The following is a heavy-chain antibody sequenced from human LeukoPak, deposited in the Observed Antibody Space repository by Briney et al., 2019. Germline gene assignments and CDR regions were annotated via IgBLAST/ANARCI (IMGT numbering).Heavy chain of an antibody. CDR2: MSSDGINT. Sequence: PGTSLRLSCATSEFTFRTTGVHWVRQGPGKGLEWVALMSSDGINTYYADSVKGRFTVSRDSSRDTLYLQMNSVRPDDTAVYYCAKDHSDSGRAFEYWGRGTLVTVSS. CDR3: AKDHSDSGRAFEY. V-gene: IGHV3-30*18. D-gene: IGHD1-26*01. J-gene: IGHJ4*02. CDR1: EFTFRTTG.